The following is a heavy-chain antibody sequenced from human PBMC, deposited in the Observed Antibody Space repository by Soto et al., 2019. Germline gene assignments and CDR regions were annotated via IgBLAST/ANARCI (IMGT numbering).Heavy chain of an antibody. Sequence: PGGSLRLSCAASGFTFSSYSMNWVRQAPGKGLEWVSSISSSSSYIYYADSVKGRFTISRDNAKNSLYLQMNSLRAEDTAVYYCARDFAYYYDSSANWFDPWGQGTLVTVSS. V-gene: IGHV3-21*01. D-gene: IGHD3-22*01. CDR1: GFTFSSYS. J-gene: IGHJ5*02. CDR2: ISSSSSYI. CDR3: ARDFAYYYDSSANWFDP.